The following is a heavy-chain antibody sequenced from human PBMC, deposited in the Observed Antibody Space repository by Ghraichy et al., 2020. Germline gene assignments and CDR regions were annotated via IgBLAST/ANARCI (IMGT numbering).Heavy chain of an antibody. CDR1: GFTFSSYW. CDR3: ARVGYDSSGYYTEYFQH. D-gene: IGHD3-22*01. V-gene: IGHV3-7*04. J-gene: IGHJ1*01. Sequence: LSLTCAASGFTFSSYWMSWVRQAPGKGLEWVANIKQDGSEKYYVDSVKGRFTISRDNAKNSLYLQMNSLRAEDTAVYYCARVGYDSSGYYTEYFQHWGQGTQVTVSS. CDR2: IKQDGSEK.